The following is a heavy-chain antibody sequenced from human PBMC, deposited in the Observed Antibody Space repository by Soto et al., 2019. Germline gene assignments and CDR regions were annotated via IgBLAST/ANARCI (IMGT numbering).Heavy chain of an antibody. D-gene: IGHD3-9*01. CDR1: GASFSGYY. CDR3: ARGESFAGYYDILTGYPRGPSLSYYFDY. V-gene: IGHV4-34*01. Sequence: WEPLTLTGPAYGASFSGYYWSWFRRPPGKGREWIGEINHSGITNYNPSLTSRVTISRDTSKTQSSLKLSSVTAADTAVYYCARGESFAGYYDILTGYPRGPSLSYYFDYWGQGTLVTVSS. J-gene: IGHJ4*02. CDR2: INHSGIT.